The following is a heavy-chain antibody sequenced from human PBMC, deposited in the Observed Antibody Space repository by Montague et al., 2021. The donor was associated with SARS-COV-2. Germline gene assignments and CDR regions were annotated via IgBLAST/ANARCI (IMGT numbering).Heavy chain of an antibody. CDR2: TYYRSKWYN. Sequence: VSPGASLSSDSLSWHWIRQSPSRGLEWLASTYYRSKWYNDSAPSVSGRATVKPDTSRNQFSLHLDSVTPEDTALYFRARKMDSSFDVWGKGTMVIVSS. CDR1: GASLSSDSLS. D-gene: IGHD2-2*03. J-gene: IGHJ3*01. V-gene: IGHV6-1*01. CDR3: ARKMDSSFDV.